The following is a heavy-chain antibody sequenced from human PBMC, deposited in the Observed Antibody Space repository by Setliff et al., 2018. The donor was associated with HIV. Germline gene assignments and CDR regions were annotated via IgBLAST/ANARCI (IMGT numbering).Heavy chain of an antibody. J-gene: IGHJ6*03. D-gene: IGHD5-18*01. Sequence: SVKVSCKASGYTFTSYGVSWVRQAPGQGLEWMGLISGYNGWTKYPQKFQGRVTVTTDTSTSTVYMELTSLTSDATAVYYCARWVDDNSEGSYYHYMDVWGNGASVTVS. V-gene: IGHV1-18*01. CDR3: ARWVDDNSEGSYYHYMDV. CDR1: GYTFTSYG. CDR2: ISGYNGWT.